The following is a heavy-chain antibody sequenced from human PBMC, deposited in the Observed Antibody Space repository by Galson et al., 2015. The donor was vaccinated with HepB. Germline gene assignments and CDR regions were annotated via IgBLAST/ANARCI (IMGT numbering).Heavy chain of an antibody. CDR2: IYSGGST. J-gene: IGHJ4*02. Sequence: SLRLSCAASGVTVSSNYMSWVRQAPGKGLEWVSIIYSGGSTYYADSVKGRFTISRDNSKNTLYLQMNSLRAEDTAVYYCTTGDGDYGLDLDYWGQGTLVTVSS. D-gene: IGHD4-17*01. CDR3: TTGDGDYGLDLDY. V-gene: IGHV3-53*01. CDR1: GVTVSSNY.